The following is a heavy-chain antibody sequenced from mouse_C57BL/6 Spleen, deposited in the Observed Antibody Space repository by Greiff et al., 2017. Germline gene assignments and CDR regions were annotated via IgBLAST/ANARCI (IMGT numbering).Heavy chain of an antibody. CDR3: TIMVTTEW. J-gene: IGHJ2*01. CDR1: GYTFTDYE. V-gene: IGHV1-15*01. CDR2: IDPETGGT. D-gene: IGHD2-2*01. Sequence: QVQLQQSGAELVRPGASVTLSCKASGYTFTDYEMHWVKQTPVHGLEWIGAIDPETGGTAYKQKFQGKAILTAAKASSTAYMELRSLTSEDSAVYYCTIMVTTEWWGQGSTRRV.